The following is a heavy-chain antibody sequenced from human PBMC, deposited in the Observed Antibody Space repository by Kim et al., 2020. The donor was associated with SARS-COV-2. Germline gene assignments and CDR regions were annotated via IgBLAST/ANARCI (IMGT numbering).Heavy chain of an antibody. CDR2: SDAGNGNT. CDR1: GYTFSNFP. D-gene: IGHD3-10*01. Sequence: ASVKVSCKASGYTFSNFPIHWVRQAPGQRLEWMGWSDAGNGNTKYSQKFQGRVTITRDTSASTAYMELSSLRSEDTAVYYCARDRAIRGVITPYFDSWGQGTLVTVSS. J-gene: IGHJ4*02. V-gene: IGHV1-3*01. CDR3: ARDRAIRGVITPYFDS.